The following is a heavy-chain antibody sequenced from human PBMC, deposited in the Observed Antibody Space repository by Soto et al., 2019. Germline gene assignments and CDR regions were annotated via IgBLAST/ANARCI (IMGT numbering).Heavy chain of an antibody. CDR1: GGSFSGYY. CDR2: INHSGST. V-gene: IGHV4-34*01. J-gene: IGHJ6*02. D-gene: IGHD5-18*01. Sequence: QVQLQQWGAGLLKPSETLSLTCAVYGGSFSGYYWSWIRQPPGKGLEWIGEINHSGSTNYNPSLKSRVTISVDTSKNQFSLKLSSVTAADTAVYYCARGRVDTARKRGYYYYYYGMDVWGQGTTVTVSS. CDR3: ARGRVDTARKRGYYYYYYGMDV.